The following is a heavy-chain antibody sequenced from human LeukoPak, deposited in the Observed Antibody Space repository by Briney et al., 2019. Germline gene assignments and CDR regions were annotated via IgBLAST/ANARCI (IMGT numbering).Heavy chain of an antibody. CDR2: IYYSGST. CDR3: ARDGLTIFGVVTLAYLSFDY. J-gene: IGHJ4*02. V-gene: IGHV4-59*01. CDR1: GGSISSYY. Sequence: PSETLSLTCTVSGGSISSYYWSWIRQPPWKGLEWIGYIYYSGSTNYNPSLKSRVTISVDTSKNQFSLKLSSVTAADTAVYYCARDGLTIFGVVTLAYLSFDYWGQGTLVTVSS. D-gene: IGHD3-3*01.